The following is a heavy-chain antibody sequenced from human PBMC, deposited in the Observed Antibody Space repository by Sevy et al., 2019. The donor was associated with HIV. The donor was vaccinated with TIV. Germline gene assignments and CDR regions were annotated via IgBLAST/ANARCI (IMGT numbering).Heavy chain of an antibody. CDR2: IYTSGST. J-gene: IGHJ4*02. Sequence: SETLSLTCTVSGDSVSTSNKFWGWIRQPPGKGLEWIGRIYTSGSTNYNPSLKSRVTMSVDTSKNQFSLKLSSVTAADTAVYYCARDNDPIAVAGWWDYWGQGTLVTVSS. D-gene: IGHD6-19*01. CDR1: GDSVSTSNKF. V-gene: IGHV4-39*07. CDR3: ARDNDPIAVAGWWDY.